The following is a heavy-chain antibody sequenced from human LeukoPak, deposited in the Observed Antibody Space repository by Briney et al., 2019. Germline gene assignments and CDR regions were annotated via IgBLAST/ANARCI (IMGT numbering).Heavy chain of an antibody. D-gene: IGHD6-13*01. CDR1: GGTFSSYA. Sequence: GASVKVSCKASGGTFSSYAISWVRQAPGQGLERMGGIIPIFGTANYAQKFQGRVTITADESTSTAYMELSSLRSEDTAVYYCARGQGQQLLDPFDYWGQGTLVTVSS. J-gene: IGHJ4*02. CDR3: ARGQGQQLLDPFDY. CDR2: IIPIFGTA. V-gene: IGHV1-69*13.